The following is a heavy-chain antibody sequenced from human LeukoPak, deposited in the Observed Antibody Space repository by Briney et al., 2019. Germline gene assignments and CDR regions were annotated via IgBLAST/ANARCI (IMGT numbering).Heavy chain of an antibody. D-gene: IGHD3-22*01. Sequence: SETLSLTCAVYGGSFSGYYWSWIRQPPGKGLEWIGEINHSGSTNYNPSLKSRVTISVDTSKSQFSLKLSSVTAADTAVYYCARDRDSSGSIRGGFDYWGQGTLVTVSS. V-gene: IGHV4-34*01. J-gene: IGHJ4*02. CDR3: ARDRDSSGSIRGGFDY. CDR2: INHSGST. CDR1: GGSFSGYY.